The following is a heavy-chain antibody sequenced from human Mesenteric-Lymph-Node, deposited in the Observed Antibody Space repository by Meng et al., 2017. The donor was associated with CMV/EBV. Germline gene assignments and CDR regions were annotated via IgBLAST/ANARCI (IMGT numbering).Heavy chain of an antibody. CDR3: ARSLGRGYAMDV. J-gene: IGHJ6*02. D-gene: IGHD1-26*01. CDR1: GFNVNSNY. V-gene: IGHV3-53*01. Sequence: GGSLRLSCTASGFNVNSNYMNWVRQAPGRGLEWVSILFSGGNTYYVDSVNGRFTISRDDSKQTVYLQMNSLRAEDTAVYYCARSLGRGYAMDVWGQGTTVTVSS. CDR2: LFSGGNT.